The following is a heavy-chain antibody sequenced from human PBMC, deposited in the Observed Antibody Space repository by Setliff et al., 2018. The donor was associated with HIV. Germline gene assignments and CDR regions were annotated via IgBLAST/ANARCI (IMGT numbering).Heavy chain of an antibody. CDR2: IYYSGGT. CDR3: ARWTYYHASGSYRGKFDY. D-gene: IGHD3-10*01. J-gene: IGHJ4*02. V-gene: IGHV4-59*08. Sequence: ETLSLTCSVSGGSINSYYWSWIRQPPGKGLEWVGYIYYSGGTTYNPSLKSRVTISVDTSKNQFSLKLTSVTAADTAVYYCARWTYYHASGSYRGKFDYWGQGTLVTVSS. CDR1: GGSINSYY.